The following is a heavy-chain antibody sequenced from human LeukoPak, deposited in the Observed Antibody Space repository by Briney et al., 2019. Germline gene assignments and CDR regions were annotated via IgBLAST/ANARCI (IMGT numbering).Heavy chain of an antibody. J-gene: IGHJ5*02. CDR1: GFTFSSSW. Sequence: SGESLRLSCAASGFTFSSSWMNWVRQAPGKGLEWVAFIRYDGSNKYYADSVKGRFTISRDNSKNTLYLQMNSLRAEDTAVYYCAKDTTPPKAGFDPWGQGTLVTVSS. CDR3: AKDTTPPKAGFDP. V-gene: IGHV3-30*02. CDR2: IRYDGSNK. D-gene: IGHD1-14*01.